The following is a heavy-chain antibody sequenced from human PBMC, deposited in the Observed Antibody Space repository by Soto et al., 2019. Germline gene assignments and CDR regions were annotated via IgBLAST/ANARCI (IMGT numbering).Heavy chain of an antibody. D-gene: IGHD3-16*01. V-gene: IGHV3-23*01. CDR1: GFTFSNSA. J-gene: IGHJ4*02. Sequence: GGSLRLSCAASGFTFSNSAMSWVRQAPGKGLEWVSSISGGGSSTYYADSVKGRFTISRDNSKNTLYLQMNSLRAEDTAVYYCAKVPAYDYVWGTYYYFDYWGLGALDTVSS. CDR2: ISGGGSST. CDR3: AKVPAYDYVWGTYYYFDY.